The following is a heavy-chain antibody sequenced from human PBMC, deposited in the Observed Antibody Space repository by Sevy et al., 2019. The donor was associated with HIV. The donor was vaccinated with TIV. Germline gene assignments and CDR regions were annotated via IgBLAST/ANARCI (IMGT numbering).Heavy chain of an antibody. J-gene: IGHJ5*02. CDR3: TASRGYDFIINH. V-gene: IGHV3-49*03. Sequence: GGSLRLSCVASGFTFGDYGMSWYRQAPGKGLEWVSFIRSKTYGETAQYVASVGGRFTISRDDSKGIANLQMNSLKAEDTAVYFCTASRGYDFIINHWGQGTLVTVSS. D-gene: IGHD5-12*01. CDR2: IRSKTYGETA. CDR1: GFTFGDYG.